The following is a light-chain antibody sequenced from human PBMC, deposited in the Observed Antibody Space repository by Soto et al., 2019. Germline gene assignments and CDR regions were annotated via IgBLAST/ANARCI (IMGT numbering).Light chain of an antibody. CDR2: GNS. CDR3: QSYESSLSGYV. J-gene: IGLJ1*01. V-gene: IGLV1-40*01. Sequence: SVLTQPPSVSGAPGQRVTISCTGSSSNIGAGYDVHWYHQFPGTAPKLLIYGNSNRPSGVPDRFSGSKSGTSASLAITGLQAEDEADYYCQSYESSLSGYVFGTGTKVTVL. CDR1: SSNIGAGYD.